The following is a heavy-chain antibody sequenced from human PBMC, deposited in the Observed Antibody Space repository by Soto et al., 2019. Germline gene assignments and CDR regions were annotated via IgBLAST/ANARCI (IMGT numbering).Heavy chain of an antibody. CDR1: GGTFSSYA. Sequence: QVQLVQSGAEVKKPGSSVKVSCKASGGTFSSYAISWVRQAPGQGLEWMGGIIPIFGTANYAQKFQGRVTITADESKSTAYMELSSLRSEDTAVYYCARDQTTVVPYYYYGLDVWGQGTTVTVSS. J-gene: IGHJ6*02. CDR3: ARDQTTVVPYYYYGLDV. D-gene: IGHD4-17*01. V-gene: IGHV1-69*01. CDR2: IIPIFGTA.